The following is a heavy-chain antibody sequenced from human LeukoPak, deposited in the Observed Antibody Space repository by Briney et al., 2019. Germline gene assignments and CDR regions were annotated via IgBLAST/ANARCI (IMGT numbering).Heavy chain of an antibody. J-gene: IGHJ4*02. Sequence: PGGSLRLSCAASEFTFSTYGMSWVRQAPGKGLEWVSGINYSGDSTYYADSVKGRFTISRDNSKNTLYLQMNSLRVEDTAVYYCVKHSWWSGYFYSLPFDYWGQGTLVTVSS. D-gene: IGHD3-3*01. CDR2: INYSGDST. V-gene: IGHV3-23*01. CDR3: VKHSWWSGYFYSLPFDY. CDR1: EFTFSTYG.